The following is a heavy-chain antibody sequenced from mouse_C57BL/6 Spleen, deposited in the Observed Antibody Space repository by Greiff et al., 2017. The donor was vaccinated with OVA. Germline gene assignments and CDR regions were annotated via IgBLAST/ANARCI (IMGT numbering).Heavy chain of an antibody. CDR2: SRNKANDYTT. CDR3: ARDAPYYYGSSYGWYFDV. Sequence: EVKLVESGGGLVQSGRSLRLSCATSGFTFSDFYMEWVRQAPGKGLEWIAASRNKANDYTTEYSASVKGRFIVSRDTSQSILYLQMNALRTEDTAMYYCARDAPYYYGSSYGWYFDVWGTGTTVTVSS. CDR1: GFTFSDFY. D-gene: IGHD1-1*01. J-gene: IGHJ1*03. V-gene: IGHV7-1*01.